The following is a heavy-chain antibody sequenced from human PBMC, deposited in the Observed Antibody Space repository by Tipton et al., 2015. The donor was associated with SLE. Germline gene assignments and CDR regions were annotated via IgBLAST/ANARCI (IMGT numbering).Heavy chain of an antibody. Sequence: TLSLTCAVYGGSFSIYYWSWIRQPPGKGLEWIGYIYHSGSTHYNPSLKSRVTISVDRSKNQFSLKLSSVTAADTAVYYCAREGDYYDNSGYSLGYWGQGTLVTVSS. J-gene: IGHJ4*02. D-gene: IGHD3-22*01. CDR3: AREGDYYDNSGYSLGY. V-gene: IGHV4-30-2*01. CDR1: GGSFSIYY. CDR2: IYHSGST.